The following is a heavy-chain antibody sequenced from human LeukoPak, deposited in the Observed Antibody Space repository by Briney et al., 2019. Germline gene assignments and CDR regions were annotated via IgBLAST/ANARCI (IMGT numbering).Heavy chain of an antibody. CDR2: IHPDGSDT. D-gene: IGHD4-23*01. J-gene: IGHJ3*02. V-gene: IGHV5-51*01. CDR3: ARPERSLKYGGHAFAI. Sequence: GESLKISCKGSGYSFTSYWIAWVRQMPGKGLEWMGIIHPDGSDTRYSPSFQGQVTFSVDMSISPAYLQWSSLKTSDTAMYYCARPERSLKYGGHAFAIWGQGTMVTVSS. CDR1: GYSFTSYW.